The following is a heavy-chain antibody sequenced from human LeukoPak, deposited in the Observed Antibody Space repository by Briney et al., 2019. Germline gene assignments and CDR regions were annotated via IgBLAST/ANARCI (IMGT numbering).Heavy chain of an antibody. V-gene: IGHV4-39*07. J-gene: IGHJ3*02. D-gene: IGHD5-12*01. Sequence: PSETLSLTCTVSDGSISSNSYYWGWIRQPPGKGLEWIANIYYSGNTYYNPSLKSRVTISVDTSKNQFSLKLRSVTAADTAVYYCARDRGYDAFDIWGQGTMVTVSS. CDR2: IYYSGNT. CDR3: ARDRGYDAFDI. CDR1: DGSISSNSYY.